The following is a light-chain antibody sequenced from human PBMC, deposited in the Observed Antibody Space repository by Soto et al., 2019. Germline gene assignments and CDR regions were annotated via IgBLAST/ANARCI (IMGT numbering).Light chain of an antibody. V-gene: IGLV6-57*04. CDR2: EDT. CDR3: QSYDASSQV. J-gene: IGLJ3*02. CDR1: GGNITNNY. Sequence: NFMLTQPYSVSESPGKTVTISCTRSGGNITNNYVQWYQRRPGSAPTTVIYEDTHRPSGVPDRFSGSIDGSSNSASLTISGLRTEDEADYYCQSYDASSQVFGGGTKVTVL.